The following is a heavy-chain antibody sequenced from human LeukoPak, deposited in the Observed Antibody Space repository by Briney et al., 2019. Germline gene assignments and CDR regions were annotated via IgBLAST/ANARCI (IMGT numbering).Heavy chain of an antibody. Sequence: GASVKVSCKASGYTFTSYGISWVRQAPGQGLEWMGINNPGGGTVVHGQKFQGRVSMTRDMSTSTVYMELSSLTSEDTAVYYCASDGIEGDYYYMDVWGRGTTVTVSS. CDR2: NNPGGGTV. V-gene: IGHV1-46*01. CDR3: ASDGIEGDYYYMDV. J-gene: IGHJ6*03. D-gene: IGHD1-14*01. CDR1: GYTFTSYG.